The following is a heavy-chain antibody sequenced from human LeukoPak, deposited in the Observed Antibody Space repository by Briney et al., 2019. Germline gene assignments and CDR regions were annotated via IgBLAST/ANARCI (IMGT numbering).Heavy chain of an antibody. CDR2: INQDGSEK. CDR1: GFSFSSHW. CDR3: AKDPVCGGDCYSDY. Sequence: GGSLRLSCAASGFSFSSHWMSWVRQAPGKGREWVANINQDGSEKNNVDSVKGRFTIHRDNAKNSLYLQMNSLRAEDTAVYYCAKDPVCGGDCYSDYWGQGTLVTVSS. D-gene: IGHD2-21*02. V-gene: IGHV3-7*03. J-gene: IGHJ4*02.